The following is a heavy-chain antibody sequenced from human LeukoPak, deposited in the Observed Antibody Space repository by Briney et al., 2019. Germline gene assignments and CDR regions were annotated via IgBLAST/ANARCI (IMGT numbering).Heavy chain of an antibody. Sequence: GGSLRLSCAASGFTFSSYAMSWVRQAPGKGLEWVSSISGSGGSTYYADSVKGRFTISRDNSKNTLYLQMNSLRAEDTAVYYCAKDLGYTSCLDYWGQGTLVTVSS. CDR1: GFTFSSYA. D-gene: IGHD2-2*01. CDR3: AKDLGYTSCLDY. J-gene: IGHJ4*02. V-gene: IGHV3-23*01. CDR2: ISGSGGST.